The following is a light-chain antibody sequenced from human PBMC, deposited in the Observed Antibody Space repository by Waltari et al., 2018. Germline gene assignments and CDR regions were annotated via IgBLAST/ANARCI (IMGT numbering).Light chain of an antibody. V-gene: IGLV2-14*01. CDR1: SSDVGGYNF. CDR2: DVT. CDR3: SSYTSSSTMGVV. J-gene: IGLJ2*01. Sequence: QSALTQPASVSGSPGQSIILSCTGTSSDVGGYNFVSWYQQHPGKAPKLMIYDVTKRPSGVSDRFSGSKSGNTASLTISGLQAEDEADYYCSSYTSSSTMGVVFGGGTKVTVI.